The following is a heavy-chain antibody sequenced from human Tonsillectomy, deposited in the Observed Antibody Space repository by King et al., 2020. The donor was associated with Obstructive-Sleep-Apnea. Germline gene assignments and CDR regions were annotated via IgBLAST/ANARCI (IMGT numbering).Heavy chain of an antibody. D-gene: IGHD6-13*01. Sequence: QLVQSGGGLVQPGRSLRLSCAASVFSFADYAMHCVRQAPGKGLDWVSGMIWYMGSIGYADSVKGRFTISRDNAKNSLYLQMNSLRAEDTALYYCAKDRGIAAAGLDYWGQGTLVTVSS. J-gene: IGHJ4*02. CDR3: AKDRGIAAAGLDY. CDR1: VFSFADYA. CDR2: MIWYMGSI. V-gene: IGHV3-9*01.